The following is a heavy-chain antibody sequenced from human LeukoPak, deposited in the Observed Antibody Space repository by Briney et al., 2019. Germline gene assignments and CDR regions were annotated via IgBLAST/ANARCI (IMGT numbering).Heavy chain of an antibody. D-gene: IGHD6-19*01. CDR2: GDYSGGT. CDR3: AGERGEEYSSGWYKRNYFDN. J-gene: IGHJ4*02. V-gene: IGHV4-39*07. CDR1: GDSFSSVTDY. Sequence: PSEALSLTCTVSGDSFSSVTDYWAWIRQPPGKGLEWIASGDYSGGTYYNPSLESRVAISADMSKNQFSLKLTSVTGADTAVYYCAGERGEEYSSGWYKRNYFDNWGQGIRVTVSS.